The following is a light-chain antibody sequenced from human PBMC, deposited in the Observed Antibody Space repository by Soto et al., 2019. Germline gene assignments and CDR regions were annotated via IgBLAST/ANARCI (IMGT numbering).Light chain of an antibody. J-gene: IGLJ1*01. Sequence: SVRTQPASVSGSPGQSITLSCTGTSSDLGGYNYVSWFQHHPGKAPKLIIYEVSYRPSGVSNRFSGSKSGDTASLTISGLQAEDEADYYCSSFTNAITRYAFGNGTKVTVL. CDR1: SSDLGGYNY. V-gene: IGLV2-14*01. CDR2: EVS. CDR3: SSFTNAITRYA.